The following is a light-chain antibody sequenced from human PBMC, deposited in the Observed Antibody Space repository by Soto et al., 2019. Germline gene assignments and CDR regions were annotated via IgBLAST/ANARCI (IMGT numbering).Light chain of an antibody. V-gene: IGKV3-20*01. CDR2: EAS. Sequence: EIVLTQSPGTLSLSPGERATLSCRASQTVTNNYLAWYQQKTGQAPRLLLYEASRRATGIPDRFSGSGSGTDITLTISRLEPEDFAVYYCHQCSYSPLTFGGGTKVEIK. CDR3: HQCSYSPLT. CDR1: QTVTNNY. J-gene: IGKJ4*01.